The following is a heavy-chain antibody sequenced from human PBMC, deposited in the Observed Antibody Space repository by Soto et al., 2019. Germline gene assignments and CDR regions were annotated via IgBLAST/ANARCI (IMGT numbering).Heavy chain of an antibody. CDR1: GFTFSNAW. D-gene: IGHD2-2*01. Sequence: GGSLRLSCASSGFTFSNAWMSWVRQAPGKGLEWVGRIKSKTDGGTTDYAAPVKGRFTISRDDSKNTLYLQMNSLKTEDTAVYYCTTEVVQDIVVVPAAMEYNWLDPWGQGTLVTVSS. V-gene: IGHV3-15*01. J-gene: IGHJ5*02. CDR2: IKSKTDGGTT. CDR3: TTEVVQDIVVVPAAMEYNWLDP.